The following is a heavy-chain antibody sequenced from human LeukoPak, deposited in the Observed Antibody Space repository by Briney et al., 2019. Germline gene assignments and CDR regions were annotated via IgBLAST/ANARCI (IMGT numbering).Heavy chain of an antibody. CDR3: ARDTGRYCSSTSCLFDY. D-gene: IGHD2-2*01. V-gene: IGHV3-21*01. CDR1: GFTFSNYA. J-gene: IGHJ4*02. Sequence: GGSLRLSCAASGFTFSNYAMHWVRQAPGKGLEWVSSISSSSSYIYYADSVKGRFTISRDNAKNSLYLQMNSLRAEDTAVYYCARDTGRYCSSTSCLFDYWGQGTLATVSS. CDR2: ISSSSSYI.